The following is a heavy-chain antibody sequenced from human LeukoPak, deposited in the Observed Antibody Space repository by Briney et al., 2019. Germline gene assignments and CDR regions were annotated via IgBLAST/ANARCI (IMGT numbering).Heavy chain of an antibody. CDR1: GFTFSSYE. V-gene: IGHV3-48*03. CDR3: ARDAPPLTGSFDY. CDR2: ISSSGSTI. Sequence: PGGSLRLSCAASGFTFSSYEMNWVRQAPGKGLEWVSYISSSGSTIYYADSVKGRFTISRDNAKNSLYLQMNSLRAEDTAVYYCARDAPPLTGSFDYWGQGTLVTVSS. D-gene: IGHD3-9*01. J-gene: IGHJ4*02.